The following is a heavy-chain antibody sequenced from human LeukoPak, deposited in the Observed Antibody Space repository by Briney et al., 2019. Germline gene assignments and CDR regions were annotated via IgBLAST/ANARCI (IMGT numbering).Heavy chain of an antibody. Sequence: ASVTVSCTASGYTFTSYGISWVRQAPGQGLEWMGWINAGNGNTKYSQKFQGRVTITRDTSASTAYMELSSLRSEDTAVYYCARRGGSSWYGGAFDIWGQGTMVTVSS. CDR1: GYTFTSYG. V-gene: IGHV1-3*01. J-gene: IGHJ3*02. CDR2: INAGNGNT. D-gene: IGHD6-13*01. CDR3: ARRGGSSWYGGAFDI.